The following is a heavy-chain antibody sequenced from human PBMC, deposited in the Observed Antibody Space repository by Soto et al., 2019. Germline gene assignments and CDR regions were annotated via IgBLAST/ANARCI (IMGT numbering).Heavy chain of an antibody. V-gene: IGHV4-59*11. J-gene: IGHJ5*02. CDR1: GGSFSGHY. Sequence: PSETLSLTCAVYGGSFSGHYWSWIRQPPGKGLEWIGYIYYSGSTNYNPSLKSRVTISVDTSKNQFSLKLSSVTAADTAVYYCARASGDYGAKKYNWFDPWGQGTLVTVS. CDR2: IYYSGST. CDR3: ARASGDYGAKKYNWFDP. D-gene: IGHD4-17*01.